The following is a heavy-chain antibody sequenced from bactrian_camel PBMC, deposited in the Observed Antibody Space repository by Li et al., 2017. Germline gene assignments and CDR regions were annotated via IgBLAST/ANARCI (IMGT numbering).Heavy chain of an antibody. J-gene: IGHJ4*01. D-gene: IGHD2*01. V-gene: IGHV3S1*01. CDR2: ISPGSGRR. Sequence: VQLVESGGGSVQTGGTLRLSCTASDYLYTAGCVAWFRQAPGKEREGVAAISPGSGRRYYGDSVKGRFTISKDDALERLYLQMNSLKPEDTAMYYCAATAKFCKGTYSFTGYNYWGQGTQVTVS. CDR3: AATAKFCKGTYSFTGYNY. CDR1: DYLYTAGC.